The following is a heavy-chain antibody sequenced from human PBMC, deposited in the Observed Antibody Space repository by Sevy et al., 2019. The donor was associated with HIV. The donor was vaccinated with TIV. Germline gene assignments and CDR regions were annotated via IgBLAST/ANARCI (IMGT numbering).Heavy chain of an antibody. CDR1: GYTFSNYG. D-gene: IGHD3-10*01. J-gene: IGHJ6*02. CDR3: ARDSIPMVQGVIITPYYYGMDV. Sequence: ASVKVSCEASGYTFSNYGISWVRQAPGQGLEWMGWVSAYTGNTNYAQKFQGRVTMTTDTSTRTANRELRSLRSDATAVYYCARDSIPMVQGVIITPYYYGMDVWGQGTTVTVSS. V-gene: IGHV1-18*01. CDR2: VSAYTGNT.